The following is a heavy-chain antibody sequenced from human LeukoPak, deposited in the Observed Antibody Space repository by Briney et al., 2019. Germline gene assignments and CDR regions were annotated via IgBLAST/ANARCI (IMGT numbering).Heavy chain of an antibody. V-gene: IGHV1-2*02. CDR1: GYTLTGYY. J-gene: IGHJ4*02. CDR3: GRDRHWNQGNFDY. CDR2: INPNNGGT. D-gene: IGHD1-1*01. Sequence: GASVKVSCKAFGYTLTGYYIHWVRQAPGQELEWMGWINPNNGGTNSAQKFQGRVTMTRDTSIGTAYMELNRLTYDDTAVYYCGRDRHWNQGNFDYWGQGTLVTVSS.